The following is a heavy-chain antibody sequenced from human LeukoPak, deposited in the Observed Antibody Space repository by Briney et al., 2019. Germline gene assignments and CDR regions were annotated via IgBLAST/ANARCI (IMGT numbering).Heavy chain of an antibody. J-gene: IGHJ5*02. CDR3: LSTSGP. CDR1: GFTFSYYW. V-gene: IGHV3-7*01. D-gene: IGHD1-26*01. Sequence: GGSLRLSCAASGFTFSYYWMRWVRQAPGKGLEWVANINEDGSEKYYVDSVRGRFTVSIDNAKNSLYLQMSSLRAEDTAVYYCLSTSGPWGQGTLVTVSS. CDR2: INEDGSEK.